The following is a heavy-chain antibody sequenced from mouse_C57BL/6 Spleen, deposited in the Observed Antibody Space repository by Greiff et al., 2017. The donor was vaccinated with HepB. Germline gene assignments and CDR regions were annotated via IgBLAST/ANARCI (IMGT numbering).Heavy chain of an antibody. J-gene: IGHJ2*01. CDR1: GYSITSGYD. CDR2: ISYSGST. Sequence: EVQLQESGPGMVKPSQSLSLTCPVTGYSITSGYDWHWIRHFPGNKLEWMGYISYSGSTNYNPSLKSRISITHDTSKNHFFLKLNSVTTEDTATYYCARGDYSNFYFDYWGQGTTLTVSS. CDR3: ARGDYSNFYFDY. V-gene: IGHV3-1*01. D-gene: IGHD2-5*01.